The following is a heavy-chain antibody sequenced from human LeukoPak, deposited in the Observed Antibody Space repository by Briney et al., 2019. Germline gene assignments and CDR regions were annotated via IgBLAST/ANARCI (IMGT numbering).Heavy chain of an antibody. CDR3: ARVRLDGSSWQNFDY. CDR1: GGSINSYY. CDR2: IHSSGST. V-gene: IGHV4-59*01. Sequence: SETLSLTCTVSGGSINSYYWSWIRQPPGKGLEWLGCIHSSGSTNYNPSLESRVTISVDTSKNQFSLKLSSVTAADTAVYYCARVRLDGSSWQNFDYWGLGTLVTVSS. J-gene: IGHJ4*02. D-gene: IGHD6-13*01.